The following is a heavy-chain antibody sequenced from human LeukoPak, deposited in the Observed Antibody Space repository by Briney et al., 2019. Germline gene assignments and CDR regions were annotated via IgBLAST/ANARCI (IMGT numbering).Heavy chain of an antibody. Sequence: ASVKVSCKASGYTFTGYYMHWVRQAPGQGLEWMGWLNPNSGGTNYAQKFQGRVTMTRDTSISTAYMELSRLRSDDTAVYYCAREGTTMVRGGGAFDIWGQGTMVTVSS. V-gene: IGHV1-2*02. J-gene: IGHJ3*02. CDR1: GYTFTGYY. D-gene: IGHD3-10*01. CDR3: AREGTTMVRGGGAFDI. CDR2: LNPNSGGT.